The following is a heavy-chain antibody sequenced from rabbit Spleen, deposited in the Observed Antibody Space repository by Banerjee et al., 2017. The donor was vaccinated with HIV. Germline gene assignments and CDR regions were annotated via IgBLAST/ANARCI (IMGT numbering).Heavy chain of an antibody. CDR3: ARDAGRGDYIDGVFNL. CDR2: IDAGSSGST. Sequence: LQESGGDLVKPEGSLTLTCTASGFSFSSSYVMYWVRQAPGKGPEWIACIDAGSSGSTYYASWAKGRFTVSKTSSTTVTLQMTGLTAADTATYFCARDAGRGDYIDGVFNLWGPGTLVTVS. D-gene: IGHD8-1*01. V-gene: IGHV1S45*01. J-gene: IGHJ4*01. CDR1: GFSFSSSYV.